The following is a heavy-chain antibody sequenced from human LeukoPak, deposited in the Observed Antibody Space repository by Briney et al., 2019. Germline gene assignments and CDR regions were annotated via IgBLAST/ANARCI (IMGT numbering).Heavy chain of an antibody. CDR3: ARDLLLDY. Sequence: GGYLRLSCAASGFTFSSYEINWLRQAPGKGPEWVSYISKGGSTIYYADSVKGRFTISRDNTKNSLYLQMNSLRGEDKAVYYCARDLLLDYWGQGTLVTVSS. CDR2: ISKGGSTI. D-gene: IGHD2-15*01. V-gene: IGHV3-48*03. CDR1: GFTFSSYE. J-gene: IGHJ4*02.